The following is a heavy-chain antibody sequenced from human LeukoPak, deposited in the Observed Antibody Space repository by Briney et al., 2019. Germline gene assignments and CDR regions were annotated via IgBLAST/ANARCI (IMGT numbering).Heavy chain of an antibody. CDR2: ISGSGGST. CDR1: GFTVSSNY. D-gene: IGHD3-10*02. V-gene: IGHV3-23*01. CDR3: AKDPMFQVRLLFDY. Sequence: GGSLRLSCAASGFTVSSNYMSWVRQAPGKGLEWVSAISGSGGSTYYADSVKGRFTISRDNSKNTLYLQMNSLRAEDTAEYYCAKDPMFQVRLLFDYWGQGTLVTVSS. J-gene: IGHJ4*02.